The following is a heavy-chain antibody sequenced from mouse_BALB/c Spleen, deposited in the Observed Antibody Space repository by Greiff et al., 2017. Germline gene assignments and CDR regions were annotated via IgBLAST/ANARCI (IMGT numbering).Heavy chain of an antibody. V-gene: IGHV1-87*01. CDR2: IYPGDGDT. CDR3: ARHYGNYGAMDY. D-gene: IGHD2-1*01. J-gene: IGHJ4*01. Sequence: VQLQQSGAELARPGASVKLSCKASGYTFTSYWMQWVKQRPGQGLEWIGAIYPGDGDTRYTQKFKGKATLTADKSSSTAYMQLSSLASEDSAVYYCARHYGNYGAMDYWGQGTSVTVSS. CDR1: GYTFTSYW.